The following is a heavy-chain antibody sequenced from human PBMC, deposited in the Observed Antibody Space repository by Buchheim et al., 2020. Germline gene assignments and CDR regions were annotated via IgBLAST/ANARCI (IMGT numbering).Heavy chain of an antibody. CDR2: IGGIGGST. CDR1: GFTFSSYA. Sequence: EVQLLESGGGLVQPGGSLRLSCAASGFTFSSYAMSWVRQAPGRGLEWVSAIGGIGGSTYYADSVKGRFTISRDNSKKPSYLQMNSLRAEDTAVYYCAKEADSSGAYNWFDPWGQGTL. J-gene: IGHJ5*02. D-gene: IGHD3-22*01. CDR3: AKEADSSGAYNWFDP. V-gene: IGHV3-23*01.